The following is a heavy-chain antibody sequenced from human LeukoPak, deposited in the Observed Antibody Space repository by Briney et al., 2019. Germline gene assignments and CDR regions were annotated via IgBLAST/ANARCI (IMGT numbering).Heavy chain of an antibody. CDR2: ISDSGGST. Sequence: GGSLRLSCAASGYTFSSYAMSWVRQTPGKGLEWVSGISDSGGSTYYADSVKGRFTISRDNSKNTLYLQMNSLRAEDTAIYYCAKMPVSYSSGWSTFDYWGQGTLVTVSS. J-gene: IGHJ4*02. V-gene: IGHV3-23*01. CDR3: AKMPVSYSSGWSTFDY. CDR1: GYTFSSYA. D-gene: IGHD6-19*01.